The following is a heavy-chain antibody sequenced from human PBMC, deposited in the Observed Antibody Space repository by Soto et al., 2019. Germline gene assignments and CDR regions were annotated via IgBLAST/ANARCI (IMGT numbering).Heavy chain of an antibody. CDR3: ARSNLAYYYYYMDV. V-gene: IGHV4-34*01. CDR2: INHSASN. Sequence: QVQLQQWGAGLLKPSETLSLTCAVYGGSLSAYYWCWIRQPPGKGLEWVGEINHSASNNYNPSLKRRVTISVDTSKNQFSLKLRYVTAADTAVYYCARSNLAYYYYYMDVWGRGSTVTVSS. J-gene: IGHJ6*03. CDR1: GGSLSAYY. D-gene: IGHD3-16*01.